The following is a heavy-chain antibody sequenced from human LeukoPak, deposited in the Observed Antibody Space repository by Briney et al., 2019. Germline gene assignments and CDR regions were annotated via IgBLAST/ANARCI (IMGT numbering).Heavy chain of an antibody. J-gene: IGHJ4*02. CDR2: IRSKADNYAT. D-gene: IGHD1-26*01. Sequence: PGGSLRLSCAASGFSFSGSGMHWVRQASGKGLEWVGHIRSKADNYATVYGASVKGRFSITRDDSENTAYLQMNSLKTEDTAVYYCASFPSGSYSVYLGQGTLVTVSS. V-gene: IGHV3-73*01. CDR3: ASFPSGSYSVY. CDR1: GFSFSGSG.